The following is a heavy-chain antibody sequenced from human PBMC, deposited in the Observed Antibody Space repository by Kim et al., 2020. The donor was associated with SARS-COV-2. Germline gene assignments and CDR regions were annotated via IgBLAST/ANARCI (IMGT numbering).Heavy chain of an antibody. CDR2: ISYDGGNK. Sequence: GGSLRLSCAASGFTFSSYAMNWVHQAPGKGLEWVAAISYDGGNKYYADSVKGRFTISRDNSKNTLYLQMNSLRAEDTAVYYCAKHQGTAVAGYYFGMAVWGAGTTVTLSS. CDR3: AKHQGTAVAGYYFGMAV. CDR1: GFTFSSYA. V-gene: IGHV3-30*18. J-gene: IGHJ6*04. D-gene: IGHD6-19*01.